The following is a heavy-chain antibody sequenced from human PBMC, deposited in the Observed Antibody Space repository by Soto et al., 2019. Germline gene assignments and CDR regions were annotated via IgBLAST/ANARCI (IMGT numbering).Heavy chain of an antibody. CDR1: GFTLIGRY. Sequence: GSVKVSCNPSGFTLIGRYIRWVRQAPGQGPEWMGWINAHNGDSIYAQKFQGRVTMTRDTSISTAYMEIRWLRFDDTAVYFCAGSTVLVTGSAPFDFWGQGTLVTVSS. D-gene: IGHD2-21*02. CDR2: INAHNGDS. CDR3: AGSTVLVTGSAPFDF. J-gene: IGHJ4*02. V-gene: IGHV1-2*02.